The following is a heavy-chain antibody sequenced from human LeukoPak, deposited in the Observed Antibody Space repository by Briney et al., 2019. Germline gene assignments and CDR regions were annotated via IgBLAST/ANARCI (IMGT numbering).Heavy chain of an antibody. CDR1: GYTLTELS. J-gene: IGHJ4*02. CDR2: FDPGDGET. CDR3: ATDRGSGYDWNY. Sequence: ASVKVSCKVSGYTLTELSMHWVRQAPGKGLEWMGGFDPGDGETIYAQKFQGRVTMTEDTSTDTAYMELSSLRSEDTAVHYCATDRGSGYDWNYWGQGTLVTVSS. V-gene: IGHV1-24*01. D-gene: IGHD5-12*01.